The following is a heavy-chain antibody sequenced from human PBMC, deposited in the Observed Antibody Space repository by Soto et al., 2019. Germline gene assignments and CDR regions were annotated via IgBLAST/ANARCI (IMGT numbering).Heavy chain of an antibody. J-gene: IGHJ4*02. CDR1: GFTFSSYA. CDR2: ISGSGGST. CDR3: ATPRLHDYGGNGLDY. D-gene: IGHD4-17*01. V-gene: IGHV3-23*01. Sequence: GSLRLSCAASGFTFSSYAMSWVRQAPGKGLEWVSAISGSGGSTYYADSVKGRFTVSRDNSKNTLYLQMNSLRAEDTAVYYCATPRLHDYGGNGLDYWGQGTLVTVSS.